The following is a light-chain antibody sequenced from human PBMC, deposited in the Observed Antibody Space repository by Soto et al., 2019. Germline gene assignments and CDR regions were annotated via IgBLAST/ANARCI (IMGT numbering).Light chain of an antibody. V-gene: IGKV1-27*01. CDR2: AAS. Sequence: DIQMTQSPSSLSASVGNSVTITCRASQGISNYLAWYQQKPGKVPKLLIYAASTLQSGVPSRFSGSGSGTDFTLTITSLHPEDVATYYCQKYSSARWTFGQGTKVEI. CDR3: QKYSSARWT. CDR1: QGISNY. J-gene: IGKJ1*01.